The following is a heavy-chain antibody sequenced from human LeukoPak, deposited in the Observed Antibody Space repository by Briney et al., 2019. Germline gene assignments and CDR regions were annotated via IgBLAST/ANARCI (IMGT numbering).Heavy chain of an antibody. J-gene: IGHJ4*02. Sequence: SETLSLTCAVYGGSFSGYYWSWIRQPPEKGLEWIGEINHSGSPDYNPSLKSRVTMSVDTSRNQFSLKLSSVTAADTAVYYCVREREQRDKRQYATGYDYWGQGTLVTVSS. CDR2: INHSGSP. D-gene: IGHD2-2*01. CDR1: GGSFSGYY. CDR3: VREREQRDKRQYATGYDY. V-gene: IGHV4-34*01.